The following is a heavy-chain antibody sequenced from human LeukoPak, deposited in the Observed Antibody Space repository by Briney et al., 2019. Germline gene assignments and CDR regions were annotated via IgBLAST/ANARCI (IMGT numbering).Heavy chain of an antibody. J-gene: IGHJ6*03. V-gene: IGHV1-2*02. Sequence: ASVKVSCKASGYTFTSYDINWVRQATGQGLEWMGWMNPNSGGTNYAQKFQGRVTMTRDTSISTAYMELSRLRSDDTAVYYCARDFRNYYYYYMDVWGKGTTVTVSS. CDR2: MNPNSGGT. CDR1: GYTFTSYD. CDR3: ARDFRNYYYYYMDV.